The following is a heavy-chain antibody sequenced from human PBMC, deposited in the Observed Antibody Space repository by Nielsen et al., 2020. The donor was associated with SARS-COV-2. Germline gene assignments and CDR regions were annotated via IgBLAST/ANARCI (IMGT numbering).Heavy chain of an antibody. V-gene: IGHV3-23*01. CDR2: ISGSGGST. CDR3: ARVWIQSAFDI. J-gene: IGHJ3*02. CDR1: GFTFNNYA. D-gene: IGHD5-18*01. Sequence: GGSLRLSCAASGFTFNNYAMSWVRQAPGKGLEWVSAISGSGGSTYYADSVKGRFTISRDNSKNTLYLQMNSLRAEDTAVYYCARVWIQSAFDIWGQGTMVTVSS.